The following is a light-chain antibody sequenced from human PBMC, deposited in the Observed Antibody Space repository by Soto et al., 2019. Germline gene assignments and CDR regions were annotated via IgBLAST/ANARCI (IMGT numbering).Light chain of an antibody. J-gene: IGKJ4*01. V-gene: IGKV3-15*01. Sequence: EIVMTQSAATLSVSPVERATLSCRASQSISSNLAWYQQTPGQAPRLIIYGASTRATGIPDRFSGSGSGTEFTLTISSLQSEDFAVYYCQQYNNWLLTFGGGTKVAIK. CDR1: QSISSN. CDR3: QQYNNWLLT. CDR2: GAS.